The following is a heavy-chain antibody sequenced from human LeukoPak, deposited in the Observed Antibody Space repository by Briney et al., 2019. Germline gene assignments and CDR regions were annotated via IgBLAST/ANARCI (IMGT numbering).Heavy chain of an antibody. Sequence: ASVKVSCKASGYTFTSYYMHWVRQAPGQGLEWMGIINPSGGSTSYAQKFQGRVTMTRDTSTSTVYMELSSLRSEDTAVYYCAKDSPLLPYYYGSGSYYNDWGQGTLVTVSS. CDR2: INPSGGST. J-gene: IGHJ4*02. CDR3: AKDSPLLPYYYGSGSYYND. CDR1: GYTFTSYY. V-gene: IGHV1-46*01. D-gene: IGHD3-10*01.